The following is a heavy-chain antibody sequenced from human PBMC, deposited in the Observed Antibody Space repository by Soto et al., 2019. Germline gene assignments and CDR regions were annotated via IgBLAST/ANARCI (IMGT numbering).Heavy chain of an antibody. Sequence: PSETLSLTCTVSGGSISSSSYYWGWIRQPPGKGLEWIGSIYYSGSTYYNPSLKSRVTISVDTSKNQFSLKLSSVTAADTAVYYCARFSTVSGIDYWGQGTLVTVSS. CDR3: ARFSTVSGIDY. D-gene: IGHD4-17*01. J-gene: IGHJ4*02. CDR1: GGSISSSSYY. CDR2: IYYSGST. V-gene: IGHV4-39*01.